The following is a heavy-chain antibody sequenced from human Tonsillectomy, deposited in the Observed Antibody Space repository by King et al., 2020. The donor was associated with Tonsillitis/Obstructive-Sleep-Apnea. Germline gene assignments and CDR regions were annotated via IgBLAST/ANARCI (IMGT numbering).Heavy chain of an antibody. V-gene: IGHV5-51*01. CDR3: ARRGYSHYYNWFDT. D-gene: IGHD5-18*01. CDR2: IYPGDSDT. J-gene: IGHJ5*02. CDR1: GYSFTSYW. Sequence: QLVQSGAEVKKPGESLKISCQGSGYSFTSYWIGWVRQMPGIGLEWMGIIYPGDSDTRYSPSFQGQVTISADKSISTAYLQWSSLKASDTAIYYCARRGYSHYYNWFDTGGQGTLLTVSS.